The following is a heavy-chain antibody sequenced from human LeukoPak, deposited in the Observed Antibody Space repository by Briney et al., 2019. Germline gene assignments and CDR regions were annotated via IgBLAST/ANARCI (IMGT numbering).Heavy chain of an antibody. Sequence: GGSLRLSCAASGFTFDDYGMSWVRQAPGKGLEWVSGINWNGGSTGYADSVKGRFTISRGNAKNSLYLQMNSLRAEDTALYYCARITISWSRGVIWGGVDYWGQGTLVTVSS. CDR1: GFTFDDYG. J-gene: IGHJ4*02. CDR3: ARITISWSRGVIWGGVDY. V-gene: IGHV3-20*04. D-gene: IGHD3-10*01. CDR2: INWNGGST.